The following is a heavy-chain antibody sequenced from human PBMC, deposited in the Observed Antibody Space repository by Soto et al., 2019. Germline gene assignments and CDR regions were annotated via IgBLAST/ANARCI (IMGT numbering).Heavy chain of an antibody. V-gene: IGHV4-34*01. CDR3: ARGRRNAVTTFYYYYYMDV. CDR1: GGSFSGYY. J-gene: IGHJ6*03. D-gene: IGHD4-17*01. Sequence: QVQLQQWGAGLLKPSETLSLTCAVYGGSFSGYYWSWIRQPPGKGLEWIGEITHSGSTNYNTSLKSRVTISVDTSKNQFSLKLSSVTAADTAVYYCARGRRNAVTTFYYYYYMDVWGKGTTVTVSS. CDR2: ITHSGST.